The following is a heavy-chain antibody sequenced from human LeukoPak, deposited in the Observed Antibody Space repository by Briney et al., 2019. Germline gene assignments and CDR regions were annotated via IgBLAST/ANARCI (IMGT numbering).Heavy chain of an antibody. Sequence: GGSLRLSCAASGFTFSSYSMNWVRQAPGKGLEWVSSISSSSSYIYYADSVKGRFTISRDNAKNSLYLQMNSLRAEDTAVYYCARAQCIMITFGGVIVSDYWGQGTLVTVSS. CDR1: GFTFSSYS. CDR2: ISSSSSYI. D-gene: IGHD3-16*02. J-gene: IGHJ4*02. V-gene: IGHV3-21*01. CDR3: ARAQCIMITFGGVIVSDY.